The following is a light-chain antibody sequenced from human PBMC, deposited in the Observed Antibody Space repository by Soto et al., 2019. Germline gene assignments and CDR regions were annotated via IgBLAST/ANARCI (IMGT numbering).Light chain of an antibody. J-gene: IGKJ5*01. CDR3: QQYNNWPFS. CDR1: QSVSSY. V-gene: IGKV3D-15*01. Sequence: EIVLTQSPGTLSLSPGERASLSCRASQSVSSYLAWYQQKPGQAPRLLIYGASNRATGIPDRFSGSGSETDFTLTISGLQSGDSAVYFCQQYNNWPFSFDQGTRLEIK. CDR2: GAS.